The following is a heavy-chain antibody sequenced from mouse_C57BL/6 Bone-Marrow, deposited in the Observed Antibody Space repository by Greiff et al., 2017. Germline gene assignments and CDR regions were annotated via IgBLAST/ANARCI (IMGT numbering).Heavy chain of an antibody. CDR1: GYTFTSYW. CDR2: IDPSDSYT. J-gene: IGHJ2*01. Sequence: QVQLQQSGAELARPGASVKLSCKASGYTFTSYWMHWVKQRPGQGLEWIGEIDPSDSYTNYNQKFKGKSTLTVDKSSSTAYMQLSSLTSEDSAVYYCAREDYYGSSYLDYWGQGTTLTVSS. V-gene: IGHV1-69*01. CDR3: AREDYYGSSYLDY. D-gene: IGHD1-1*01.